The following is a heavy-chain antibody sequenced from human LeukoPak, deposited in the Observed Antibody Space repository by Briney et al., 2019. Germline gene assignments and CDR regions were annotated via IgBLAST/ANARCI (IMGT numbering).Heavy chain of an antibody. Sequence: PGGSLTLSCAASGFTFSSYWMHWVRHAPGKGLVWVSQINSDGSSTTYADSVKGRFTISRDNAKNTLYLQMNSLRVEDTAVYYCARTQGFWGQGTLVTVSS. V-gene: IGHV3-74*01. CDR2: INSDGSST. J-gene: IGHJ4*02. CDR1: GFTFSSYW. CDR3: ARTQGF.